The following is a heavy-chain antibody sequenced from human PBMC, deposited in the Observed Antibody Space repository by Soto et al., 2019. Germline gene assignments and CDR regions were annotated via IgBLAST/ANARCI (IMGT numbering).Heavy chain of an antibody. CDR1: GGSISSYY. D-gene: IGHD6-19*01. CDR2: IYYSGST. V-gene: IGHV4-59*01. J-gene: IGHJ5*02. Sequence: SETLSLTCTVSGGSISSYYWSWIRQPPGKGLEWIGYIYYSGSTNYNPSLKSRVTISVDTSKNQFSLKLSSVTAADTAVYYCARQIGVAVALGIDPWGQGTLVTVSS. CDR3: ARQIGVAVALGIDP.